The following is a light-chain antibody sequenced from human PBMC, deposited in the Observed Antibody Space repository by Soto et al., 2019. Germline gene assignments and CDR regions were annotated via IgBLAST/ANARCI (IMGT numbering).Light chain of an antibody. Sequence: QSVLTQPHSVSGAPGQRVTISCTGSSSNIGAGYDVHWYQQLPGTAPKLLIYGNSNRPSGVPDRFSGSKSGTSASLAITGLQAEDVADYYCQSYDSSLSGSVVFGGGTKLTVL. CDR2: GNS. J-gene: IGLJ2*01. CDR3: QSYDSSLSGSVV. CDR1: SSNIGAGYD. V-gene: IGLV1-40*01.